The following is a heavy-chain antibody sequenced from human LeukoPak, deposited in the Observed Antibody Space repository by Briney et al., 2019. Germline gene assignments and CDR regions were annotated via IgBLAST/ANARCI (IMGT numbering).Heavy chain of an antibody. D-gene: IGHD6-19*01. CDR1: GYTFNKYG. CDR3: ARDPSNTSGYYAYHDY. J-gene: IGHJ4*02. V-gene: IGHV1-18*01. CDR2: ISCYNGDT. Sequence: GASVKVSCKASGYTFNKYGISWVRQAPGQGLEWMGWISCYNGDTRYAQKFQGRVTMTKDTSTSTVHMELRSLRSDDTAVYYCARDPSNTSGYYAYHDYWGQGALVTVSS.